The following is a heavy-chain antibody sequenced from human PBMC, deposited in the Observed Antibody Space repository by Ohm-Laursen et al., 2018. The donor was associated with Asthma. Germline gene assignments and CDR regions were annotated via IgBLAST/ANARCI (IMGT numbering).Heavy chain of an antibody. CDR2: INPSGGST. V-gene: IGHV1-46*03. CDR3: ARVVTMVQGVIKNYYYGMDV. D-gene: IGHD3-10*01. CDR1: GYTFSNYH. J-gene: IGHJ6*02. Sequence: ASVKVSCKTSGYTFSNYHIHWVRQAPGEGLEWMGIINPSGGSTSYAQKFQGRVTMTRDTSTSTVYMELSSLRSEDTAVYYCARVVTMVQGVIKNYYYGMDVWGQGTTVTVSS.